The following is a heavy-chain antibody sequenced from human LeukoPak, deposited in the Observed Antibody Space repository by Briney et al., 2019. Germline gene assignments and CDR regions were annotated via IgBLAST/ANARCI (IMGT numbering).Heavy chain of an antibody. V-gene: IGHV1-3*01. J-gene: IGHJ4*02. D-gene: IGHD3-22*01. CDR2: INAGNGNT. CDR3: ARGDDSSGSPHDY. CDR1: GYTITSYA. Sequence: GASVKVSCKASGYTITSYAMHWVRQAPGQRLEWMGWINAGNGNTKYSQKFQGRITITRDTSASTAYMELSSLRSEDTAVYYCARGDDSSGSPHDYWGQGTLVTVSS.